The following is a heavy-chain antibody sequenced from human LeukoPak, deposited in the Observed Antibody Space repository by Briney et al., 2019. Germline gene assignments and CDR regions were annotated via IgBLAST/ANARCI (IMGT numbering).Heavy chain of an antibody. Sequence: VASMKVSCKVSGYTLTELSMCWVRQAPGQGLEWMGGFDPEDGETIYAQKFQGRVTITTDESTSTAYMELSTLRSEDTAVYYCARGAAVACTGPGFDYWGQGTLVTVSS. V-gene: IGHV1-24*01. D-gene: IGHD6-13*01. CDR3: ARGAAVACTGPGFDY. J-gene: IGHJ4*02. CDR1: GYTLTELS. CDR2: FDPEDGET.